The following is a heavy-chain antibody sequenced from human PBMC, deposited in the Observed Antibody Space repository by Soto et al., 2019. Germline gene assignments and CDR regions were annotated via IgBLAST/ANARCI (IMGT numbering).Heavy chain of an antibody. CDR3: AREESGLFDY. D-gene: IGHD5-12*01. CDR1: GDSLSSADYC. CDR2: LCYSGST. Sequence: QVQLQESGPGLVKPSQTLSLTCTVSGDSLSSADYCWSWIRQAPGKGLEWIGYLCYSGSTDHNPALKSRTSMSVDTSKKQFSLKLTSVTAADTAVYYCAREESGLFDYWGQGKLVTVSS. V-gene: IGHV4-30-4*01. J-gene: IGHJ4*02.